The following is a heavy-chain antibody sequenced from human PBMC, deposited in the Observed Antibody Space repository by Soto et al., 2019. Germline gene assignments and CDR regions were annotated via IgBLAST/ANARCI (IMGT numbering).Heavy chain of an antibody. J-gene: IGHJ4*02. CDR3: ARDILQWMVFVY. V-gene: IGHV3-21*01. Sequence: GGSLILSCAASGFTFSSYSMNWVRQAPGKGLEWVSSISSSSYIYYADSVKGRFTISRDNAKNSLYLQMNSLRAEDTAVYYCARDILQWMVFVYWRQGTLVTVSS. D-gene: IGHD6-19*01. CDR1: GFTFSSYS. CDR2: ISSSSYI.